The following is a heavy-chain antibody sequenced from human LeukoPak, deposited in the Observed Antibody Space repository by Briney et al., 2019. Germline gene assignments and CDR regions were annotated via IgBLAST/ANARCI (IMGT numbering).Heavy chain of an antibody. J-gene: IGHJ4*02. CDR1: GFTFSSYG. V-gene: IGHV3-33*01. Sequence: GGSLRLSCAASGFTFSSYGMHWVRQAPGKGLEWVAVIWYDGSNKYYADSVKGRFTISRDNSKNTLYLQMNSLRAEDTAVYYCARDYRVAAGTMSFDYWGQGTLVTVSS. D-gene: IGHD6-13*01. CDR2: IWYDGSNK. CDR3: ARDYRVAAGTMSFDY.